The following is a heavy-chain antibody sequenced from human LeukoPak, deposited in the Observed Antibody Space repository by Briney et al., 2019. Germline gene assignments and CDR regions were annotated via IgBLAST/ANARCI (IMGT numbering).Heavy chain of an antibody. D-gene: IGHD3-16*01. CDR2: IKQDGSEK. V-gene: IGHV3-7*01. CDR3: ARQTRGRFDP. Sequence: GGSLRLCCAASGFNFRGHEMNWVRQAPGKGLEWVANIKQDGSEKYYVDSVKGRFTISRDNAKNSLYLQMNSLRAEDTAVYYCARQTRGRFDPWGQGTLVTVSS. J-gene: IGHJ5*02. CDR1: GFNFRGHE.